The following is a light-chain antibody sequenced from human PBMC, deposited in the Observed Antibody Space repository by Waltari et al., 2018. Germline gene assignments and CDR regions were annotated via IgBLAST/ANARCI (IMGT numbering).Light chain of an antibody. CDR2: YDS. CDR3: QVWDSSSDHAV. CDR1: NIGSKS. Sequence: SYVLTQPPSVSVAPGKTARITCGGNNIGSKSVHWYQQKPGQAPVMVIYYDSDRPSGIPERFSGSNSGNTATLTSSRVEAGDEADYYCQVWDSSSDHAVFGGGTKLTVL. J-gene: IGLJ2*01. V-gene: IGLV3-21*04.